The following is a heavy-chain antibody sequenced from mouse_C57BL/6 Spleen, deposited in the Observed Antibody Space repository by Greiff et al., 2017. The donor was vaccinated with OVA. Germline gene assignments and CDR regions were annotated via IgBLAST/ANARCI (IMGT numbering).Heavy chain of an antibody. CDR3: AIPYDGYQAWFAY. V-gene: IGHV1-74*01. CDR1: GYTFTSYW. D-gene: IGHD2-3*01. CDR2: IHPSDSDT. J-gene: IGHJ3*01. Sequence: QVQLQQPGAELVKPGASVKVSCKASGYTFTSYWMHWVKQRPGQGLEWIGRIHPSDSDTNYNQKFKGKATLTVDKSSSTAYIQLSSLTSEDSAVYYCAIPYDGYQAWFAYWGQGTLVTVSA.